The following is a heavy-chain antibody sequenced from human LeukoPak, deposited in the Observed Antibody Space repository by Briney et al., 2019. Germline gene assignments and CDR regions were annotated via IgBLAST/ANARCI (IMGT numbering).Heavy chain of an antibody. J-gene: IGHJ4*02. D-gene: IGHD6-13*01. V-gene: IGHV1-69*13. CDR2: IIPIFGTA. CDR3: ARAPPIAAAGTDYFVY. Sequence: ASVKVSCKASGGTFSSYAISWVRQAPGQGLEWMGGIIPIFGTANYAQKFQGRVTITADESTSTAYMELSSLRSEDTAVYYCARAPPIAAAGTDYFVYWGQGTLVTVSS. CDR1: GGTFSSYA.